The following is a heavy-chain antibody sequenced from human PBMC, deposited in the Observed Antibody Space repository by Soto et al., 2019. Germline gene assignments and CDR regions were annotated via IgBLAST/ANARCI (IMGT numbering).Heavy chain of an antibody. CDR3: ARSIAAAVDFDY. CDR2: ISAYNGNT. V-gene: IGHV1-18*01. J-gene: IGHJ4*02. Sequence: QVQLVQSGAEVKKPGASVKVSCKASGYTFTSYGISWVRQAPGQGLEWMGWISAYNGNTNYAQKLQGRVTXXTXXSTSTAYMELRSLRSDDTAVYYCARSIAAAVDFDYWGQGTLVTVSS. CDR1: GYTFTSYG. D-gene: IGHD6-13*01.